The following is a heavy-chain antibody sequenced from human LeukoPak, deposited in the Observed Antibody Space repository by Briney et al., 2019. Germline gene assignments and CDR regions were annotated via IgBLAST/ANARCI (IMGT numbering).Heavy chain of an antibody. Sequence: FXXXSYSXXWVRQAPGKGLEWVSSISSSSSYIYYADSVKGRFTISRDNAKNSLYLKMNSLRAEDTAVYYCARVPYDSSGYSDYWGQGTLVTVSS. CDR3: ARVPYDSSGYSDY. D-gene: IGHD3-22*01. CDR2: ISSSSSYI. J-gene: IGHJ4*02. CDR1: FXXXSYS. V-gene: IGHV3-21*01.